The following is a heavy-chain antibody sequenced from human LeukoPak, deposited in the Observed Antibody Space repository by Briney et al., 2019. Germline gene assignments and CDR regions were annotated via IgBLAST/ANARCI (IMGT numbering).Heavy chain of an antibody. CDR2: IIPNLCIA. CDR3: ARERVGTPGHHYYGMVV. Sequence: SVKVSCKASGCTFSSYAISWVRQAPGQGLEWMGRIIPNLCIANYAQKFQGRVTSTADKSTSTAYMELSSLRSEGTAGYYFARERVGTPGHHYYGMVVWGQRAKVTVS. V-gene: IGHV1-69*04. D-gene: IGHD4-23*01. J-gene: IGHJ6*01. CDR1: GCTFSSYA.